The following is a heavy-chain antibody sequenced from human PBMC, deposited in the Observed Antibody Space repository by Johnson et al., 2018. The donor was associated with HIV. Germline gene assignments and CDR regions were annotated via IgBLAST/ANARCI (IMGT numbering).Heavy chain of an antibody. V-gene: IGHV3-7*05. CDR3: AKGRGYDYDALDF. CDR1: GFILSDYY. CDR2: INHDGSEK. J-gene: IGHJ3*01. Sequence: EMQLVESGGGLVQPGGSLRLSCAASGFILSDYYMSWVRQGPGKGLEWVANINHDGSEKYYVDSVKGRFTISRDNAKNSVYLQMNSLRAEDTAVYYCAKGRGYDYDALDFWGQGTMVTVSS. D-gene: IGHD5-12*01.